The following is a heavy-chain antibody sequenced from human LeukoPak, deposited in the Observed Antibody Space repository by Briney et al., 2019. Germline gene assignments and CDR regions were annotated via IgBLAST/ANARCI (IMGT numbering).Heavy chain of an antibody. CDR2: IIPIFGTA. CDR3: ARDFTGTTSGVFDY. D-gene: IGHD1-7*01. J-gene: IGHJ4*02. V-gene: IGHV1-69*05. CDR1: GGTFSSYA. Sequence: ASVKVSCKASGGTFSSYAISWVRQAPGQGLEWMGGIIPIFGTANYAQKFQGRVTITTDESTSTAYMELSRLRSDDTAVYYCARDFTGTTSGVFDYWGQGTLVTVSS.